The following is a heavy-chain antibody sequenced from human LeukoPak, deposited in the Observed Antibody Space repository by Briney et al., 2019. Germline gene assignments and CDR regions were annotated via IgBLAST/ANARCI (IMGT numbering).Heavy chain of an antibody. J-gene: IGHJ6*03. CDR3: ARGYIVVVPAAIRHYYYYMDV. CDR2: ISSSSSYI. CDR1: GFTFSSYS. V-gene: IGHV3-21*01. D-gene: IGHD2-2*02. Sequence: GGSLRLSCAASGFTFSSYSMNWVRQAPGKVLEWVSSISSSSSYIYYADSVKGRFTISRDNAKNSLYLQMNSLRAEDTAVYYCARGYIVVVPAAIRHYYYYMDVWGKGTTVTVSS.